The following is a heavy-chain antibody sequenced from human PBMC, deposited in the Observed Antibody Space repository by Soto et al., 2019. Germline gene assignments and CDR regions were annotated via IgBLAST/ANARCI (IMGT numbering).Heavy chain of an antibody. J-gene: IGHJ4*02. D-gene: IGHD3-22*01. V-gene: IGHV4-59*08. CDR2: IYYSGST. Sequence: PSETLSLTCTVSGGSISNYYWSWIRQPPGKGLEWIGYIYYSGSTKYNPSLKSRVTISVDTSKNQFSLKLSSVTAADTAVYYCARRNDYYDSSGYYYYFDYWGQGTLVTVSS. CDR3: ARRNDYYDSSGYYYYFDY. CDR1: GGSISNYY.